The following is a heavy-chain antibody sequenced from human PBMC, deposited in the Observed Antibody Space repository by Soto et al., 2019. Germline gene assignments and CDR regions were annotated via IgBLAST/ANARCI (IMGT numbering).Heavy chain of an antibody. J-gene: IGHJ6*03. CDR1: GFTFSNAW. D-gene: IGHD6-13*01. V-gene: IGHV3-15*01. Sequence: GGSLRLACAASGFTFSNAWMSWVRQAPGKGLEWVGRIKSKTDGGTTDYAAPVKGRFTISRDDSKNTLYLQMNSLKTEDTAVYYFTTFSSSSWLSVRYYHYYMAVWGKGTTVTVSS. CDR2: IKSKTDGGTT. CDR3: TTFSSSSWLSVRYYHYYMAV.